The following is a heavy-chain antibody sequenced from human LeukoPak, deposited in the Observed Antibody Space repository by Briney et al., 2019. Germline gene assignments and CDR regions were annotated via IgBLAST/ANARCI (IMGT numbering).Heavy chain of an antibody. CDR3: ARDLVYSNYMNWFDP. CDR1: GGTFSSYA. D-gene: IGHD4-11*01. V-gene: IGHV1-69*05. J-gene: IGHJ5*02. CDR2: IIPIFGTA. Sequence: SSVKVSCKASGGTFSSYAISWVRQAPGQGLEWMGRIIPIFGTANYAQKFQGRVTITTDESTSTAYMELSSLRSEDTAVYYCARDLVYSNYMNWFDPWGQGTLVTVFS.